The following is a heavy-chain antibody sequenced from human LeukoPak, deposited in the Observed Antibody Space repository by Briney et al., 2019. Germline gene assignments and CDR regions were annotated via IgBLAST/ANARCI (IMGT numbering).Heavy chain of an antibody. CDR2: IYPGDSDT. CDR3: ARHSGTAVNYRDV. J-gene: IGHJ6*03. CDR1: GYTFTSYW. V-gene: IGHV5-51*01. D-gene: IGHD1-7*01. Sequence: GESLQISCNGSGYTFTSYWITWVRQMPGKGVEWMVIIYPGDSDTRYSPSFQGQVTLSADKPISTAYLPWGRLRAPATAIYYCARHSGTAVNYRDVWDKETTLTVSS.